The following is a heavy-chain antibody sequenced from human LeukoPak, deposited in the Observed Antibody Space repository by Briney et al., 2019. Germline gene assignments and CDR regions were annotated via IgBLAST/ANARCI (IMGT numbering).Heavy chain of an antibody. CDR2: ISAYSGNT. J-gene: IGHJ4*02. CDR3: ARDLSTGTTDY. D-gene: IGHD1-1*01. CDR1: GYTFTSYG. Sequence: ASVKVSCKASGYTFTSYGISWVRQAPGQGLEWMGWISAYSGNTNYAQKFQGRVTMTTDTSTSTAYMELRSLRSDDTAVYYCARDLSTGTTDYWGQGTLVTVSS. V-gene: IGHV1-18*01.